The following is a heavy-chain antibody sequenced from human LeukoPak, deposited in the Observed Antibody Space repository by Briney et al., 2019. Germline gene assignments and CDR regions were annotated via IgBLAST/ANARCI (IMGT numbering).Heavy chain of an antibody. CDR3: VRGGGLDV. D-gene: IGHD3-16*01. CDR1: GFTFSSYW. Sequence: PGGSLRLSCAASGFTFSSYWMNWARQAPGKGLEWVASINHNGNVNYYVDSVKGRFTISRDNAKNSLYLQISNLRAEDTAVYFCVRGGGLDVWGQGATVTVSS. J-gene: IGHJ6*02. CDR2: INHNGNVN. V-gene: IGHV3-7*03.